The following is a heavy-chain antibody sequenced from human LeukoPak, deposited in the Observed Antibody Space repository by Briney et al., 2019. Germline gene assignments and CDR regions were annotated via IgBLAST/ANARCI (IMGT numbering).Heavy chain of an antibody. J-gene: IGHJ4*02. Sequence: SETLSLTCTVSGGPISSSSYYWGWIRQPPGKGLEWIGSIYYSGSTYYNPSLKSRVTISVDTSKNQFSLKLSSVTAADAAVYYCARDFPSSGLRRYFDYWGQGTLVTVSS. V-gene: IGHV4-39*07. CDR1: GGPISSSSYY. D-gene: IGHD6-19*01. CDR2: IYYSGST. CDR3: ARDFPSSGLRRYFDY.